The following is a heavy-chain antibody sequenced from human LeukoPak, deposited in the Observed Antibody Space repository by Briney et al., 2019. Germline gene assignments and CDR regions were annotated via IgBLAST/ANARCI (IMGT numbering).Heavy chain of an antibody. D-gene: IGHD3-22*01. V-gene: IGHV3-64*01. CDR3: ARARYYYDSSGSYFDY. CDR1: GFTFSSYA. J-gene: IGHJ4*02. Sequence: PGGSLRLSCAASGFTFSSYAMHWVRQAPGKGLEYVSAMRSNGGSTYYANSVKGRFTISRDNSKNTLYLQMGSLRAEDMAVYYCARARYYYDSSGSYFDYWGQGTLVTVSS. CDR2: MRSNGGST.